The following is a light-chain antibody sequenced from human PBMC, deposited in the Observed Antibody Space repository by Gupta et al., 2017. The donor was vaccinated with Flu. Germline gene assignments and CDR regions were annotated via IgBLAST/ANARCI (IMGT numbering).Light chain of an antibody. CDR2: LGS. CDR1: QSLLHSNGYNY. V-gene: IGKV2-28*01. J-gene: IGKJ1*01. Sequence: DIVMTQSPLSLPVTPGEPASISFRSSQSLLHSNGYNYFDGYLQKPGQSPQLLIYLGSNRDSGVHDRFSGSGSGTDFTLKICRVEAEDVGVYYCMQALQTPRTFGQGTKVEIK. CDR3: MQALQTPRT.